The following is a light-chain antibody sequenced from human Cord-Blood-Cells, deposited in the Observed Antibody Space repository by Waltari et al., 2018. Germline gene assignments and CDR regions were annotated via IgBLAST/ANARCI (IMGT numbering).Light chain of an antibody. J-gene: IGKJ5*01. CDR2: DAS. CDR1: QSVSSY. V-gene: IGKV3-11*01. CDR3: QQHNNWPPLT. Sequence: EIVLTQSPATLSVSPGERATLSCRASQSVSSYLAWYQQKPGQAPRLLIYDASTRATGIPARVSGSGSGTDFTLTISSLQPEDFAVYYCQQHNNWPPLTFGQGTRLEIK.